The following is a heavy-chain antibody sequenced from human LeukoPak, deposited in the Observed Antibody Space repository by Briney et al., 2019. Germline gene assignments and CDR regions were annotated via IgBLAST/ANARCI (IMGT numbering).Heavy chain of an antibody. Sequence: ASVKVSCKASGYTFTGYYMHWVRQAPGQGLEWMGIINPSGGSTSYAQKFQGRVTMTRDTSTSTVYMELSSLRSEDTAVYYCARDPRDGYNPYNWFDPWGQGTLVTVSS. D-gene: IGHD5-24*01. CDR1: GYTFTGYY. CDR3: ARDPRDGYNPYNWFDP. CDR2: INPSGGST. J-gene: IGHJ5*02. V-gene: IGHV1-46*01.